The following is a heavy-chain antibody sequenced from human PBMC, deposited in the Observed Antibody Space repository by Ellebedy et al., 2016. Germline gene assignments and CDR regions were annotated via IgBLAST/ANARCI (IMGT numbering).Heavy chain of an antibody. V-gene: IGHV4-34*01. CDR3: ARGTGRDILTAPGRYYYYYGMDV. D-gene: IGHD3-9*01. Sequence: SETLSLXCAVYGGSFSGYYWSWIRQPPGKGLEWIGEINHSGSTNYNPSLKSRVTISVDTSKNQFSLKLSSVTAADTAVYYCARGTGRDILTAPGRYYYYYGMDVWGQGTTVTVSS. CDR2: INHSGST. CDR1: GGSFSGYY. J-gene: IGHJ6*02.